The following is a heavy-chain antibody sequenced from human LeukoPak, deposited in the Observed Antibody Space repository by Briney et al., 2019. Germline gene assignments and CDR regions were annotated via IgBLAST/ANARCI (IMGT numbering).Heavy chain of an antibody. CDR3: AKLVVVTAIGDY. V-gene: IGHV3-30*18. Sequence: GGSLRLSCAACGFTFSSYGMHWVRQAPGKGLEWVAVISYDGSNKYYADSVKGRFTISRDNSKNTLYLQMNSLRAEDTAVYYCAKLVVVTAIGDYWGQGTLVTVSS. CDR2: ISYDGSNK. J-gene: IGHJ4*02. D-gene: IGHD2-21*02. CDR1: GFTFSSYG.